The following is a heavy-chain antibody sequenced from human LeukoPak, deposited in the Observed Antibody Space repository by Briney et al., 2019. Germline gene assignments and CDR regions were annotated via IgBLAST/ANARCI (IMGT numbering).Heavy chain of an antibody. CDR3: ARARIAARPDFDY. CDR1: GFTFSDYA. Sequence: GRSLRLSCAASGFTFSDYAMHWVRQAPGKGLEWVAVISKDGSDKYYADSVKGRFTISRDNAKNSLYLQMNSLRAEDTAVYYCARARIAARPDFDYWGQGTLVTVSS. CDR2: ISKDGSDK. V-gene: IGHV3-30-3*01. J-gene: IGHJ4*02. D-gene: IGHD6-6*01.